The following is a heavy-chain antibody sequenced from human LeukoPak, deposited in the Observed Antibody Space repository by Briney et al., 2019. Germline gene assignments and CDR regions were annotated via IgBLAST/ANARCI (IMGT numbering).Heavy chain of an antibody. J-gene: IGHJ3*02. Sequence: GGSMRLSCAASGFTFSTYDMQWVRQAPGKGLEWVSGINRSGRTYYTDSVKGRFTISRDNSKNTLYLQMNSLRAEDTAVYYCAKGGYFAFETWGQGTMVAVSS. V-gene: IGHV3-23*01. CDR3: AKGGYFAFET. D-gene: IGHD2-2*03. CDR2: INRSGRT. CDR1: GFTFSTYD.